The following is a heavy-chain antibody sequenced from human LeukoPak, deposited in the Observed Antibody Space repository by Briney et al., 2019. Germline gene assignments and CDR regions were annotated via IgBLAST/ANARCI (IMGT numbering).Heavy chain of an antibody. Sequence: SGTLSLTCAVSGGSISSSNWWSWVRQPPGKGLEWIGEIYHSGSTNYNPSLRSRVTMSVDRSENQFSLKLSSVTAADTAMYYCARAGYYDSSGYFSFYFDRWGQGTLVTVSS. V-gene: IGHV4-4*02. CDR1: GGSISSSNW. D-gene: IGHD3-22*01. CDR2: IYHSGST. J-gene: IGHJ4*02. CDR3: ARAGYYDSSGYFSFYFDR.